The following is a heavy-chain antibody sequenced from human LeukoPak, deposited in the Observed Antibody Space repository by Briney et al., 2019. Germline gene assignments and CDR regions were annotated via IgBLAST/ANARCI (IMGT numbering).Heavy chain of an antibody. CDR3: ARVGRQYYDSSDCYFWGAFDI. CDR2: ISAYNGNI. V-gene: IGHV1-18*01. J-gene: IGHJ3*02. Sequence: GASVKVSCKASGYTFTKYDITWVRQAPGQGLEWMGWISAYNGNIYYAQKLQGRVTMTTETSTSTAYMELRSLRSDDTAVYYCARVGRQYYDSSDCYFWGAFDIWGQGTMDTVSS. CDR1: GYTFTKYD. D-gene: IGHD3-22*01.